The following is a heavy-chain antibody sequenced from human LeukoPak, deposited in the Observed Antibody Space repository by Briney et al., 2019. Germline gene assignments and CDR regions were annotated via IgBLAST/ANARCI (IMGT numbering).Heavy chain of an antibody. CDR1: GFTFSTYS. CDR2: ISSGGDIT. J-gene: IGHJ6*02. V-gene: IGHV3-23*01. Sequence: GGSLRLSCAASGFTFSTYSLTWVRQAPGKGLEWVSAISSGGDITYYADSVKGRFTISRDNSKNTLYLQMNNLRAGDTAPYYCAKGKIPNIMGGNGIDVWGQGATVTVSS. D-gene: IGHD5-12*01. CDR3: AKGKIPNIMGGNGIDV.